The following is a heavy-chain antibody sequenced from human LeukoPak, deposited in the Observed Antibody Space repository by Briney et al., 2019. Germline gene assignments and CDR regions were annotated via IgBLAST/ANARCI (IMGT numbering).Heavy chain of an antibody. D-gene: IGHD2-2*01. CDR2: INPSGGST. CDR3: ARGRCSSTSCYYYGMDV. CDR1: GYTFTSYY. J-gene: IGHJ6*02. V-gene: IGHV1-46*01. Sequence: ASVKVSCKASGYTFTSYYMHWVRQAPGQGLEWMGIINPSGGSTSYAQKFQGRVTMTRDTSTSTAYMELSSLRSEDTAVYYCARGRCSSTSCYYYGMDVWGQGTTVTVSS.